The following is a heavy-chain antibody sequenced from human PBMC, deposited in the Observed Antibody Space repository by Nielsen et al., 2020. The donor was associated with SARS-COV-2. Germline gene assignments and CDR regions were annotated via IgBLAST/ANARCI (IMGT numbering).Heavy chain of an antibody. CDR2: ISAYNGNT. V-gene: IGHV1-18*01. CDR3: ARDRAMVRGINPYYFDY. D-gene: IGHD3-10*01. Sequence: ASVKVSCKASGYTFTSYGISWVRQAPGQGLEWMGWISAYNGNTNYAQKLQGRVTMTTDTSTSTAYMELRSLRSDDTAVYYCARDRAMVRGINPYYFDYWGQGTLVTVSS. CDR1: GYTFTSYG. J-gene: IGHJ4*02.